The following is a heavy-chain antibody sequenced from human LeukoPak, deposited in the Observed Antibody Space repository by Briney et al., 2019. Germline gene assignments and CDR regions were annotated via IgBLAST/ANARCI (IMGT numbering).Heavy chain of an antibody. CDR1: GYSFTNYW. CDR2: IYPGDSDA. V-gene: IGHV5-51*01. CDR3: ARRRDLYSGSYYPFDY. Sequence: GESLKISCKGSGYSFTNYWIGWVRQMPGKGLKWMGIIYPGDSDARYSPSFQGQVTISADKSISTAYLQWSSLKTSDTAMYYCARRRDLYSGSYYPFDYWGQGTLVTVSS. D-gene: IGHD1-26*01. J-gene: IGHJ4*02.